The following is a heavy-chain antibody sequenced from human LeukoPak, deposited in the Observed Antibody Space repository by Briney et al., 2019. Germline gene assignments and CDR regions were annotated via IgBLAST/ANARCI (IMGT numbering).Heavy chain of an antibody. J-gene: IGHJ2*01. D-gene: IGHD6-13*01. CDR2: ISYDGSNK. V-gene: IGHV3-30*01. Sequence: GRSLRLSCAASGFTFSSYAMHWVRQAPGKGLEWVAVISYDGSNKYYADSVKGRSTISRDNSKNTLYLQMNSLRAEDTAVYYCAREGGYSSSWFDYWYFDLWGRGTLVTVSS. CDR1: GFTFSSYA. CDR3: AREGGYSSSWFDYWYFDL.